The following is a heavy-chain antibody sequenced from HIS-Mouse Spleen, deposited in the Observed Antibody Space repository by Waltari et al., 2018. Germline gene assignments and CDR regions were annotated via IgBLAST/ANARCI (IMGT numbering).Heavy chain of an antibody. D-gene: IGHD6-13*01. V-gene: IGHV3-9*01. J-gene: IGHJ3*02. Sequence: EVQLVESGGGLVQPGRSLRLSCAASGFTFDDYAMHWVRQAPGTGLEGVSGISWNSGSIGYADSVKGRYTISRDNAKNSLYLQMNSLRAEDTALYYCSAGVAALGGAFDIWGQGTMVTVSS. CDR1: GFTFDDYA. CDR2: ISWNSGSI. CDR3: SAGVAALGGAFDI.